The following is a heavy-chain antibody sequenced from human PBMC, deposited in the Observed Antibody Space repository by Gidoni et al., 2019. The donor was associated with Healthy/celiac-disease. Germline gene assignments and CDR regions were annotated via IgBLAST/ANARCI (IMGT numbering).Heavy chain of an antibody. Sequence: QVQLVESGGGVVQPGRSLRLSCAASGFTFSSYGMHWVRQAPGKGLEWVAVISYDGSNKYYADSVKGRFTISRDNSKNTLYLQMNSLRAEDTAVYYCAKNGGTHYDFTPLGAAFDIWGQGTMVTVSS. V-gene: IGHV3-30*18. J-gene: IGHJ3*02. D-gene: IGHD3-3*01. CDR1: GFTFSSYG. CDR3: AKNGGTHYDFTPLGAAFDI. CDR2: ISYDGSNK.